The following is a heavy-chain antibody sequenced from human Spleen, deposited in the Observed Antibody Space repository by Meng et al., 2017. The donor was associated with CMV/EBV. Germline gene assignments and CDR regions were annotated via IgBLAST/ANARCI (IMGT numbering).Heavy chain of an antibody. D-gene: IGHD4-23*01. CDR3: ASKPDYGGNWGYGMDV. Sequence: SVKVSCKASGGTFSSYTISWVRQAPGQGLEWMGGIIPIFGTANYAQKFQGRVTITTDESTSTAYVELSSLRSEDTAVYYCASKPDYGGNWGYGMDVWGQGTTVTVSS. V-gene: IGHV1-69*05. J-gene: IGHJ6*02. CDR1: GGTFSSYT. CDR2: IIPIFGTA.